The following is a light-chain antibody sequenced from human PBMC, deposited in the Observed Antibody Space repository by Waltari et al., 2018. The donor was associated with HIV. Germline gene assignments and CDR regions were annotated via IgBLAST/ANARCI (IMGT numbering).Light chain of an antibody. CDR3: QQYGSSVS. J-gene: IGKJ2*03. CDR2: GAS. V-gene: IGKV3-20*01. Sequence: EFVLTQSPGTLSLSPGERATLSCRARQSVSSSYLAWYQQTPGQAPRRLIYGASSRATGIPDRFSGSGSGTDFTLTISRLEPEDCAVYYCQQYGSSVSFGQGTKLEIK. CDR1: QSVSSSY.